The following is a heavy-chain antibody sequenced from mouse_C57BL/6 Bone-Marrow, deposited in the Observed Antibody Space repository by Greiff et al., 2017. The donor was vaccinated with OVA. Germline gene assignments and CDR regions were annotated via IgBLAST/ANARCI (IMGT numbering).Heavy chain of an antibody. V-gene: IGHV1-81*01. CDR2: IYPRSGNT. D-gene: IGHD1-1*01. CDR1: GYTFTSYG. Sequence: QVQLKQSGAELARPGASVKLSCKASGYTFTSYGISWVKQRTGQGLEWIGEIYPRSGNTYYNEKFTGKATLTADKSSSTAYMALRSLTSEDSAVDFCAVGADYYGSSYGYFDYWGQGTTLTVSS. J-gene: IGHJ2*01. CDR3: AVGADYYGSSYGYFDY.